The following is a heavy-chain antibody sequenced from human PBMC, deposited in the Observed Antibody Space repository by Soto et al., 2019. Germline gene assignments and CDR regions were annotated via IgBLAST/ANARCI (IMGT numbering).Heavy chain of an antibody. V-gene: IGHV4-34*01. CDR1: GGSFSGYY. Sequence: SETLSLTCAVYGGSFSGYYWSWIRQPPGKGLEWIGEINHSGSTNYNPSLKSRVTISVDTSKNQFSLKLSSVTAADTAVYYCARAVSYYDILTGYPFRDYYGMDVWGQGTTVTVSS. J-gene: IGHJ6*02. D-gene: IGHD3-9*01. CDR2: INHSGST. CDR3: ARAVSYYDILTGYPFRDYYGMDV.